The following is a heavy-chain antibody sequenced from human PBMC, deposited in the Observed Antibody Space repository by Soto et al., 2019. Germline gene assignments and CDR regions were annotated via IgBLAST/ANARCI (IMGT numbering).Heavy chain of an antibody. CDR2: IDWDDDK. CDR1: XXXLSTTGMS. D-gene: IGHD3-10*01. CDR3: ARSGREHYHXRGYFDF. Sequence: PTLVNPTQXLTLTCTFXXXXLSTTGMSVAWIRQPPGRALEWLALIDWDDDKFYTSSLETRLTISWDTAKTPVVLTMTDMDPVDTATYYCARSGREHYHXRGYFDFWGQGTLVTRLL. V-gene: IGHV2-70*01. J-gene: IGHJ4*02.